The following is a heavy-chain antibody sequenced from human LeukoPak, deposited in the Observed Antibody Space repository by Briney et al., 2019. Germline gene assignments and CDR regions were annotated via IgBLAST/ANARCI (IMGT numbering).Heavy chain of an antibody. J-gene: IGHJ6*02. V-gene: IGHV4-59*01. CDR2: IYYSGST. CDR1: GGSISSYY. D-gene: IGHD5-18*01. Sequence: SETLSLTCTVSGGSISSYYWSWIRQPPGKGLEWIWYIYYSGSTNYNPSLKSRVTISVDTSKNQFSLKLSSVTAADTAVYYCARESGYSYGSYYYGMDVWGQGTTVTVSS. CDR3: ARESGYSYGSYYYGMDV.